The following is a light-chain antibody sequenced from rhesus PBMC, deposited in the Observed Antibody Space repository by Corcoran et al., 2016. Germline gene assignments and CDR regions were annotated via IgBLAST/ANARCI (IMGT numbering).Light chain of an antibody. CDR1: QSVSSN. CDR2: DAS. V-gene: IGKV3-35*01. Sequence: EVVMTQSPVTLSLSPGERATLSCRASQSVSSNVAWFHQTPGQAPRLLSYDASDRATGIPDRFSGSVSGTDVTLTSNGLEPEDVGVYFCQQETDWPLTFGGGTKVEIK. CDR3: QQETDWPLT. J-gene: IGKJ4*01.